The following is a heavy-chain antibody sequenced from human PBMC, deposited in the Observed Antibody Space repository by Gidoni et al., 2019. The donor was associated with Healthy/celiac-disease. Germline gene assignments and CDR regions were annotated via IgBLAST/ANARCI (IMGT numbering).Heavy chain of an antibody. J-gene: IGHJ5*02. V-gene: IGHV3-23*01. D-gene: IGHD6-13*01. CDR2: ISGSGGST. CDR1: GFSFSSYA. Sequence: EVQLLESVGGLVQPGGSLRLSCAASGFSFSSYAMSWVRQAPGKGLEWVSAISGSGGSTYYADSVKGRFTISRDNSKNTLYLQMNSLRAEDTAVYYCAKDQASSSWYSGWFDPWGQGTLVTVSS. CDR3: AKDQASSSWYSGWFDP.